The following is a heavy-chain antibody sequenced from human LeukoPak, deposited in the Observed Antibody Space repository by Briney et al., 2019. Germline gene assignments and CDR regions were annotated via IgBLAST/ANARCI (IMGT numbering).Heavy chain of an antibody. CDR3: ATLGSVAGSEEVYYYYGMDV. CDR1: GYSFTDYY. CDR2: INSNSGGT. V-gene: IGHV1-2*02. J-gene: IGHJ6*02. Sequence: GASVKVSCEASGYSFTDYYMHWVRQAPGQGLEWMGWINSNSGGTSYAQKFQGRVTMTRDTSISTAYMELSGPRSDDTAVYYCATLGSVAGSEEVYYYYGMDVWGQGTTVTVSS. D-gene: IGHD6-19*01.